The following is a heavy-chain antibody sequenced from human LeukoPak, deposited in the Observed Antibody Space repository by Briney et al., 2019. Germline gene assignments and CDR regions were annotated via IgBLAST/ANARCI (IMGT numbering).Heavy chain of an antibody. D-gene: IGHD3-10*01. CDR3: ARVRTQYSSGSQTTLRYYFDY. CDR1: GGSISSGGYY. Sequence: PSETLSLTCTVSGGSISSGGYYWSWIRQHPGKGLEWIGYIYYSGSTYYNPSLKSRVTISVDTSKNQFSLKLSSVTAADTAVYYCARVRTQYSSGSQTTLRYYFDYWGQGTLVTVSS. CDR2: IYYSGST. J-gene: IGHJ4*02. V-gene: IGHV4-31*03.